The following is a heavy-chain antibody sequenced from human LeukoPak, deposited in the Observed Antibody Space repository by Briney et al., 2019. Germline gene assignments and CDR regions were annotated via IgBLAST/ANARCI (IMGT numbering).Heavy chain of an antibody. CDR2: INPNSGGT. D-gene: IGHD4-17*01. CDR3: ARGQYGDYWTQFDY. CDR1: GYTFTGYY. J-gene: IGHJ4*02. Sequence: ASVKVSCKASGYTFTGYYMHWVRQAPGQGLEWMGWINPNSGGTNYAQKFQGRVTMTRDTSISTAYMELSRLRSDDTAVYYCARGQYGDYWTQFDYWGQGTLVTVSS. V-gene: IGHV1-2*02.